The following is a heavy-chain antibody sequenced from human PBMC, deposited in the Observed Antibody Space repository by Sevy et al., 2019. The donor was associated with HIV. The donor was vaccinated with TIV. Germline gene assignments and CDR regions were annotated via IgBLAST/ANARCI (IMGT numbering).Heavy chain of an antibody. D-gene: IGHD6-13*01. CDR3: ATHAGIAAAGRVFDY. CDR1: GFTFSDHY. Sequence: GGSLRLSCAASGFTFSDHYMEWVRQAPGKGLEWVGRTRNKADSYTTEYAAFVKGRFTISGDDSKNSLYLQMNSLKTEDTAVYCCATHAGIAAAGRVFDYWGQGSLVTVSS. V-gene: IGHV3-72*01. CDR2: TRNKADSYTT. J-gene: IGHJ4*02.